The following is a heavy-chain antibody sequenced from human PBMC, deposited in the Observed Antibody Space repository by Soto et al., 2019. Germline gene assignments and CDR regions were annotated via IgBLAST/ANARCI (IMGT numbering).Heavy chain of an antibody. CDR3: AKEALGSYFDY. CDR1: GFTFSSYG. D-gene: IGHD1-26*01. Sequence: GGSLRLSCAASGFTFSSYGMHWVRQAPGKGLEWVAVISYDGSNKYYADSVKGRFTISRDNSKNTLYLQMNSLIAEDMAVYYCAKEALGSYFDYWGQGTLVTVSS. V-gene: IGHV3-30*18. J-gene: IGHJ4*02. CDR2: ISYDGSNK.